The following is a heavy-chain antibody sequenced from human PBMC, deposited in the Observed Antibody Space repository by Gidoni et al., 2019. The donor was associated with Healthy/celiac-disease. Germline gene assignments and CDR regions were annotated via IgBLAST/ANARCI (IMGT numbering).Heavy chain of an antibody. J-gene: IGHJ4*02. Sequence: QVQLVESGGGLVKPGGSLRLSCAASGCTFRDYYMSWIRQAPGKGLEWVSYISSSGSTIYYADSVKGRFTISRDNAKNSLYLQMNSLRAEDTAVYYCARVDCSGGSCYSGYYFDYWGQGTLVTVSS. CDR1: GCTFRDYY. CDR3: ARVDCSGGSCYSGYYFDY. D-gene: IGHD2-15*01. CDR2: ISSSGSTI. V-gene: IGHV3-11*01.